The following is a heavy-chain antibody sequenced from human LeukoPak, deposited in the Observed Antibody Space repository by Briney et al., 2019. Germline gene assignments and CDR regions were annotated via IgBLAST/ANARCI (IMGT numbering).Heavy chain of an antibody. V-gene: IGHV4-59*12. CDR2: MYYSGSGSA. CDR1: GGSISGYY. Sequence: SETLSLTCTVSGGSISGYYWSWIRQPPGKGLEWIGYMYYSGSGSANYNPSLKSRVTISVDTSKNQFSLKLSSVTAADTAVYYCAREPTPPYYFYGMDVWGPGTTVTVSS. J-gene: IGHJ6*02. D-gene: IGHD2-15*01. CDR3: AREPTPPYYFYGMDV.